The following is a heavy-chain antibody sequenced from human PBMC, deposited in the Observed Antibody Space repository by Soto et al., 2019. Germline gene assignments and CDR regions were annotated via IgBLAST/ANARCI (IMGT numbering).Heavy chain of an antibody. CDR3: ARDWNLDH. CDR2: ISATTPNT. D-gene: IGHD1-1*01. CDR1: GFTFSGFS. V-gene: IGHV3-23*01. Sequence: VQLLESGGGLVQPGGSLRLSCAASGFTFSGFSMSWVRQAPGKGLDWVSTISATTPNTYYADSVKGRFTISRDNSKSTLYLQMNSLRAEDTAVYCCARDWNLDHWGQGTLVT. J-gene: IGHJ4*02.